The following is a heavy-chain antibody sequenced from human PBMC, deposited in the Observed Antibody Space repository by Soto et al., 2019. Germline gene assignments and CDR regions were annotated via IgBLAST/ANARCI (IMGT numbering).Heavy chain of an antibody. V-gene: IGHV1-69*13. CDR3: ARDVAAASYYYGMNV. CDR2: IIPIFGTA. Sequence: SVKVSCKASGGTFSSYAISWVRQAPGQGLEWMGGIIPIFGTANYAQKFQGRVTITADESTSTAYMELSSLRSEDTAMYYCARDVAAASYYYGMNVWGQGTTVTVSS. D-gene: IGHD2-15*01. CDR1: GGTFSSYA. J-gene: IGHJ6*02.